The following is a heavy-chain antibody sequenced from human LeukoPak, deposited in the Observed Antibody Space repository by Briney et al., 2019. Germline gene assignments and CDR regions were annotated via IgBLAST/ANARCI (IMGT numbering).Heavy chain of an antibody. V-gene: IGHV4-30-4*07. D-gene: IGHD6-19*01. CDR2: IYYSGST. CDR3: AREYSSGWYYYYYMDV. J-gene: IGHJ6*03. CDR1: GGSISSGGYS. Sequence: SETLSLTCAVSGGSISSGGYSWSWIRQPPGKGLEWIGYIYYSGSTYYNPSLKSRVTISVDTSKNQFSLKLSSVTAADTAVYYCAREYSSGWYYYYYMDVWGKGTTVTISS.